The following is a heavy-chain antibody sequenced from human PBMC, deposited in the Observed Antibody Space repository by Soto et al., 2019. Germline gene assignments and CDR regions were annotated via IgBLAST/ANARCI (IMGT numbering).Heavy chain of an antibody. J-gene: IGHJ6*03. Sequence: GGSLRLSCAASGFTFSNAWMSWVRQAPGKGLEWVGRIKSKTDGGTTDYAAPVKGRFTISRDDSKNTLYLQMNSLKTEDTAVYYCTSHVDTAMGYYYMDVWGKGTTVTVSS. V-gene: IGHV3-15*01. D-gene: IGHD5-18*01. CDR1: GFTFSNAW. CDR3: TSHVDTAMGYYYMDV. CDR2: IKSKTDGGTT.